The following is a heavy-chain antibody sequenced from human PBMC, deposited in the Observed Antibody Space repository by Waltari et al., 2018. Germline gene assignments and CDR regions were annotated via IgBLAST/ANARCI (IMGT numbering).Heavy chain of an antibody. J-gene: IGHJ4*02. Sequence: EVQLVESGGGLVKPGGSLRLSCAASGFTFSSYSMNWVRQAPGKGLEWVSSISSSSSYIYYADSVKGRLTISRDNAKNSLYLQMNSLRAEDTAVYYCARDGLRYFDWPDNFDYWGQGTLVTVSS. V-gene: IGHV3-21*01. CDR2: ISSSSSYI. CDR1: GFTFSSYS. CDR3: ARDGLRYFDWPDNFDY. D-gene: IGHD3-9*01.